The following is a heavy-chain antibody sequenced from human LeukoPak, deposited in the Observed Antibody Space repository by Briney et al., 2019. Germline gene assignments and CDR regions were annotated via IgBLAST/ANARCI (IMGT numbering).Heavy chain of an antibody. D-gene: IGHD3-16*01. CDR2: ISSSSSYI. CDR3: ARDFRGIGAFDI. J-gene: IGHJ3*02. V-gene: IGHV3-21*01. CDR1: GFTFSTYW. Sequence: PGGSLRLSCAASGFTFSTYWMNWVRQAPGKGLEWVSSISSSSSYIYYADSVKGRFTISRDNAKNSLYLQMNSLRAEDTAVYYCARDFRGIGAFDIWGQGTMVTVSS.